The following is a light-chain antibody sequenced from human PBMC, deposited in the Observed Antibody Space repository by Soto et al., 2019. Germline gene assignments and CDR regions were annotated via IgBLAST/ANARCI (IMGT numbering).Light chain of an antibody. J-gene: IGKJ2*01. Sequence: EIVLTQSPATLSLSPGERATLSCRASQSVSNYLAWYQQKPGQAPRLLIYEASNRATGIPARFSGGGSGTDFTLTISNLEPEDFAVYFCQQRRNWPRTSFGQGTKLEI. CDR1: QSVSNY. V-gene: IGKV3-11*01. CDR3: QQRRNWPRTS. CDR2: EAS.